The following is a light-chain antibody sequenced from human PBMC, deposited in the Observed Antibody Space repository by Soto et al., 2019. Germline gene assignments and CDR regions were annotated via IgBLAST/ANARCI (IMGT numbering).Light chain of an antibody. CDR3: PQYNSYPPT. CDR1: QSISVW. Sequence: DVQMAESPATLSASVGERVTITCRARQSISVWLPWYQQKAGKAPNLLIYKASRLESGVPSRFSGSGSETDFTLTISGLQPGDSATYYCPQYNSYPPTSGQGTKVDI. CDR2: KAS. V-gene: IGKV1-5*03. J-gene: IGKJ1*01.